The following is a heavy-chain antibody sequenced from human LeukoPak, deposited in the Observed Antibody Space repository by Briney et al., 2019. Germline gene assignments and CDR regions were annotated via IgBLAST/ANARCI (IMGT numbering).Heavy chain of an antibody. CDR3: AKSLYDSSGYSARGY. CDR1: GFTFSSYA. Sequence: GGSLRLSCAASGFTFSSYAMSWVRQAPGKGLEWVSAISGSGGSTYYADSVRGRFTISRDNSKNTLYLQMNSLRAEDTAVYYCAKSLYDSSGYSARGYWGQGTLVTVSS. D-gene: IGHD3-22*01. V-gene: IGHV3-23*01. CDR2: ISGSGGST. J-gene: IGHJ4*02.